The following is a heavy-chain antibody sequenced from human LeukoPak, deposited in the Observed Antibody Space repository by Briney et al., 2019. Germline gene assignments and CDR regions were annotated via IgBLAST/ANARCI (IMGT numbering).Heavy chain of an antibody. V-gene: IGHV3-48*03. CDR2: ISSSGSTI. CDR1: GFTFSSCA. D-gene: IGHD4/OR15-4a*01. CDR3: ARKGAFVDY. Sequence: PGGSLRLSCAASGFTFSSCAMSWVRQAPGKGLEWVSYISSSGSTIYYADSVKGRLTISRDNAKNSLYLQMNSLRAEDTAVYYCARKGAFVDYWGQGTLVTVSS. J-gene: IGHJ4*02.